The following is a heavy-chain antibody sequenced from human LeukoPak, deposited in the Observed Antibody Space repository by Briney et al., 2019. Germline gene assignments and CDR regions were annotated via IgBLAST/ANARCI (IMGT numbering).Heavy chain of an antibody. V-gene: IGHV3-13*01. J-gene: IGHJ4*02. CDR3: VRDRPDYGAERFDY. Sequence: GGSLRLSCAASGFTFSSYDMHWVRQGTGKGLEWVSAIGTTGDTYYPGSVKGRFTISRENAKNSLYLQMISLRAEDTAVYYCVRDRPDYGAERFDYWGQGTLLTVSS. CDR1: GFTFSSYD. D-gene: IGHD4-17*01. CDR2: IGTTGDT.